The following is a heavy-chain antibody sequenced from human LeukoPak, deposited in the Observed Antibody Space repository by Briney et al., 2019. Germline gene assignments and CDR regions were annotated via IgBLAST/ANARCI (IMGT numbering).Heavy chain of an antibody. D-gene: IGHD3-3*01. V-gene: IGHV3-74*01. Sequence: GGSLRLSCAPSGFSLSSYWMHWVRQVPGKGLVWVSRIGTDGSSTTYADYVKGRFTISRDNSKNTLYLQMNSLRAEDTAVYYCARDSGYYYEYYFDYWGQGTLVTVSS. CDR2: IGTDGSST. J-gene: IGHJ4*02. CDR3: ARDSGYYYEYYFDY. CDR1: GFSLSSYW.